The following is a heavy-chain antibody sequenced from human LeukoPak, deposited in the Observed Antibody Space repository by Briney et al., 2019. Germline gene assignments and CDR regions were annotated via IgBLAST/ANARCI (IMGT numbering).Heavy chain of an antibody. CDR2: ISAYNGNT. J-gene: IGHJ4*02. D-gene: IGHD6-13*01. Sequence: ASVKVSCKASGYTFTSYAISWVRQDPGQRLEWLGWISAYNGNTDYAQKLQGRVTMTTDTSTSTAYMELRSLRSDDTAVYYCARVFSGQQLHYWGQGTLVTVSS. CDR1: GYTFTSYA. CDR3: ARVFSGQQLHY. V-gene: IGHV1-18*01.